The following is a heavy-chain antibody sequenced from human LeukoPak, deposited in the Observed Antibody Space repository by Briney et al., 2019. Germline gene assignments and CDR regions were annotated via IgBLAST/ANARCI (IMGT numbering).Heavy chain of an antibody. D-gene: IGHD2-2*01. V-gene: IGHV1-2*02. CDR3: ARALLGYCSSTSCHEFEY. CDR2: INPNSGGT. CDR1: GYTFTGYY. Sequence: ASVKVSCKASGYTFTGYYMHWVRQAPGQGLEWMGWINPNSGGTNYAQKFQGRVTMTRDTYISTAYMELSRLRSDDTAVYYCARALLGYCSSTSCHEFEYWGQGTLVTVSS. J-gene: IGHJ4*02.